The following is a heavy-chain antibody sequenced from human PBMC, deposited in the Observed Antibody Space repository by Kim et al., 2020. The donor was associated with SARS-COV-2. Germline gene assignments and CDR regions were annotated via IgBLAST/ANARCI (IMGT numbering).Heavy chain of an antibody. J-gene: IGHJ5*02. D-gene: IGHD3-3*01. CDR1: GGSISSSNW. CDR3: ARVRHEGVLRLFRAPNWFDP. V-gene: IGHV4-4*02. CDR2: IYHSGST. Sequence: SETLSLTCAVSGGSISSSNWWSWVRQPPGKGLEWIGEIYHSGSTNYNPSLKSRVTISVDKSKNQFSLKLSSVTAADTAVYYCARVRHEGVLRLFRAPNWFDPWGQGTLVTVSS.